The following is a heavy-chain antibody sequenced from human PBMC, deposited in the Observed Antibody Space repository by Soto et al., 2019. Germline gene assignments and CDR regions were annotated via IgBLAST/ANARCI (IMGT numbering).Heavy chain of an antibody. CDR1: GGSISSYY. Sequence: PSETLSLTCTVSGGSISSYYWSWIRQPPGKGLEWIGYIYYSGSTNYNPSLKSRVTISVDTSKNQFSLKLSSVTAADTAVYYCATGYWSGGSCYKGGHVIDYWGQGTLVTV. D-gene: IGHD2-15*01. CDR3: ATGYWSGGSCYKGGHVIDY. J-gene: IGHJ4*02. CDR2: IYYSGST. V-gene: IGHV4-59*01.